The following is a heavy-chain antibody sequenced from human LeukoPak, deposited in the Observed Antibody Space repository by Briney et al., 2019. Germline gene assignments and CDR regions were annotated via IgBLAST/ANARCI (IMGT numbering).Heavy chain of an antibody. Sequence: SETLSLTCSVSVGSITGSYWSWLRQPPGKGLEYIGYIYYSGSTNYNPSLKSRVTISVDTSKNQFSLKLTSVNAADMAVYYCATAGPISGRHNYFDSWGQGTLVTVSS. CDR1: VGSITGSY. V-gene: IGHV4-59*01. D-gene: IGHD3-10*01. CDR2: IYYSGST. CDR3: ATAGPISGRHNYFDS. J-gene: IGHJ4*02.